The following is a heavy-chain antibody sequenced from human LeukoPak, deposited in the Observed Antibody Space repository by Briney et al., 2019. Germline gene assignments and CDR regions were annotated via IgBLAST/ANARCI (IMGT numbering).Heavy chain of an antibody. J-gene: IGHJ4*02. CDR2: IWYDGSNK. D-gene: IGHD2-15*01. CDR1: GFTFSSYG. V-gene: IGHV3-33*06. Sequence: PGGSLRLSCAASGFTFSSYGMHWVRQAPGKGLEWVAVIWYDGSNKYYADSVKGRFTISRDNSKNTLYLQMNSLRAEDTAVYYCAKDRSSHRYFDYWGQGTLVTVSS. CDR3: AKDRSSHRYFDY.